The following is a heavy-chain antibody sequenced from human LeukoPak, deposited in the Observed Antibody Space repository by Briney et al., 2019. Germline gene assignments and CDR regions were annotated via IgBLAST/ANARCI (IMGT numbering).Heavy chain of an antibody. V-gene: IGHV1-8*03. CDR1: GYTFTGYY. Sequence: ASVKVSCKASGYTFTGYYMHWVRQATGQGLEWMGWMNPNSGNTGYAQKFQGRVTITRNTSISTAYMELSSLRSEDTAVYYCARGRSAHCSSTSCYGYNWFDPWGQGTLVTVSS. J-gene: IGHJ5*02. CDR2: MNPNSGNT. D-gene: IGHD2-2*01. CDR3: ARGRSAHCSSTSCYGYNWFDP.